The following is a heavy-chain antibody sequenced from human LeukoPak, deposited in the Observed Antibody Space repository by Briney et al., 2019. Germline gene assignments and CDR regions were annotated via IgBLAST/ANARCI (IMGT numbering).Heavy chain of an antibody. J-gene: IGHJ4*02. Sequence: ASVKVSCKLSGYTLTELPMHWVRQTPGKGLEWMGGFDPADGETVYAHKFQGRLTMTEDTSTNTAYMELTSLRSEDTAVYYCAADGGGLSSVVTPRSSPFDYWGQGTLVTVSS. D-gene: IGHD4-23*01. CDR2: FDPADGET. V-gene: IGHV1-24*01. CDR1: GYTLTELP. CDR3: AADGGGLSSVVTPRSSPFDY.